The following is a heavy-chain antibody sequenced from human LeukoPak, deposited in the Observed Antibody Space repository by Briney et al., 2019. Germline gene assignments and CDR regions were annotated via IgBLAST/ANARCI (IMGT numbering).Heavy chain of an antibody. CDR3: ARELRGGTYAFDI. CDR1: AGSISTYY. V-gene: IGHV4-4*07. Sequence: PSETLSLTCTVSAGSISTYYWSWIRQPAGKGLEWIGRIYSSGSANYNPSLKTRVTMSVDTSKNQFSLKLSSVTAADTAVYYCARELRGGTYAFDIWGQGTMVTVSS. D-gene: IGHD1-26*01. J-gene: IGHJ3*02. CDR2: IYSSGSA.